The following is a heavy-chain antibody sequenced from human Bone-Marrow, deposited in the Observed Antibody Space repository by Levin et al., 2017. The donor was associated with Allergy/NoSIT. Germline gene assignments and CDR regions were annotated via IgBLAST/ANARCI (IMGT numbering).Heavy chain of an antibody. Sequence: SVKVSCKASGFTFTSSAVQWVRQARGQRLEWIGWFVVGSGNTNYAQKFQERVTITRDMSTSTAYMELSSLRSEDTAVYYCAASIAAHYYYYGMDVWGQGTTVTVSS. D-gene: IGHD6-6*01. J-gene: IGHJ6*02. CDR3: AASIAAHYYYYGMDV. CDR1: GFTFTSSA. V-gene: IGHV1-58*01. CDR2: FVVGSGNT.